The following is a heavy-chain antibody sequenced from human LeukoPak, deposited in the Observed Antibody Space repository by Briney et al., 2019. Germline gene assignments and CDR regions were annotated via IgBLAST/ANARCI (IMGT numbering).Heavy chain of an antibody. CDR1: GLTASAFS. V-gene: IGHV3-23*01. CDR2: ISPGGDTA. D-gene: IGHD3-3*01. J-gene: IGHJ5*01. Sequence: GGSLRLSCAATGLTASAFSMNCIRQATGKRLEWVSAISPGGDTAYYADSVKGRFTISRDNSKNTLYLQMNRLRGEDTAIYYCARKESGNNPLDPWGQGTVVTVSS. CDR3: ARKESGNNPLDP.